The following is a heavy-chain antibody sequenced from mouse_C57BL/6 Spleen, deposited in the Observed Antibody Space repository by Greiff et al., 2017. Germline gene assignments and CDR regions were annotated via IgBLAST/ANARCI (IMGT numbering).Heavy chain of an antibody. CDR2: IYPGDGDT. CDR1: GYAFSSYW. V-gene: IGHV1-80*01. Sequence: VQLQQSGAELVKPGASVKISCKASGYAFSSYWMNWVKQRPGQGLEWIGQIYPGDGDTNYNGKFKGKATLTADKSSSTAYMQLSSLTSEDSAVYFCARNCGSSRYYAMDYWGQGTSVTVSS. CDR3: ARNCGSSRYYAMDY. J-gene: IGHJ4*01. D-gene: IGHD1-1*01.